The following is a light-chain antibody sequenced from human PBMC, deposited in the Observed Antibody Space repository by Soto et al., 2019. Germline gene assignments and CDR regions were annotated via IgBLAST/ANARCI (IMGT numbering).Light chain of an antibody. CDR3: LRVYGGAQV. J-gene: IGLJ2*01. Sequence: QAVVTQEPSLTVSPGGTVTLTCASSAGAVNTGYFPSWFQQRPGQAPRALIHSTFKRHSWTPARFSGSLLGGKAALTLSDVQPEDEADDYGLRVYGGAQVFGAGTKLTVL. CDR1: AGAVNTGYF. V-gene: IGLV7-43*01. CDR2: STF.